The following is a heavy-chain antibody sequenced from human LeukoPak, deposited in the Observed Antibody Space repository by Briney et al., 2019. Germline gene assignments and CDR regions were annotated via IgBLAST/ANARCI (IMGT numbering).Heavy chain of an antibody. D-gene: IGHD1-7*01. CDR1: GYTFTGYY. CDR2: INPNSGGT. CDR3: ARGGAWGTNYYYYMDV. V-gene: IGHV1-2*02. J-gene: IGHJ6*03. Sequence: ASVKVSCKASGYTFTGYYMHWVRQAPGQGLEWMGWINPNSGGTNYAQKFQGRVTMTRDTSISTAYVELSRLRSDDTAVYYCARGGAWGTNYYYYMDVWGKGTTVTVSS.